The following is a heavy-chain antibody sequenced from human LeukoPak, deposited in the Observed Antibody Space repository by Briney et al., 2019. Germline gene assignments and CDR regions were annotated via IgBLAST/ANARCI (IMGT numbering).Heavy chain of an antibody. CDR2: IKQDGSEK. CDR1: GFTFSSSY. V-gene: IGHV3-7*01. Sequence: PGGSLRLSCAVSGFTFSSSYMNWVRQAPGKGLEWVANIKQDGSEKYYVDSVKGRFTISRDNAQNSLYLQMNSLRAEDTAVYYCARDFPVVYWGQGTLVTVSS. J-gene: IGHJ4*02. D-gene: IGHD2-15*01. CDR3: ARDFPVVY.